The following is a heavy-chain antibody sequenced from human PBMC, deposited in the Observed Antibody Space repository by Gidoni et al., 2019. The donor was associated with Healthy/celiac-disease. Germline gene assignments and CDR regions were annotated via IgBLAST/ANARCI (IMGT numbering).Heavy chain of an antibody. V-gene: IGHV4-34*01. D-gene: IGHD6-13*01. CDR1: GGSFSGYY. CDR2: INHSGST. CDR3: ARSWYSSSWVDY. Sequence: QVQLQQWGAGLLKPAETLSLTCAVHGGSFSGYYWSWIRQPPGKGLEWIGEINHSGSTNYNPSLKSRVTISVATSKNQFSLKLSSVTAADTAVYYCARSWYSSSWVDYWGQGTLVTVSS. J-gene: IGHJ4*02.